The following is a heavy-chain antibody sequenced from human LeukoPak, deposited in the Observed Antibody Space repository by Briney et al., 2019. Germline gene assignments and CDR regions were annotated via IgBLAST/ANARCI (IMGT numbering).Heavy chain of an antibody. D-gene: IGHD2-21*01. Sequence: GGSLRLSCAVSGFTFSSYSVNWVRQAPGKGLEWVSFISTSSSYIYYADSVRGRFTISRDNAKNSLYLQMNSLRAEDTAVYYCARVSWGPICGGACRDAFEIWGQGTMVTVSS. V-gene: IGHV3-21*01. J-gene: IGHJ3*02. CDR1: GFTFSSYS. CDR2: ISTSSSYI. CDR3: ARVSWGPICGGACRDAFEI.